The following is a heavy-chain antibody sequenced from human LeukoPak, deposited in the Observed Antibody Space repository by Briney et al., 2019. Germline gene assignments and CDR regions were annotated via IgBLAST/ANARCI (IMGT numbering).Heavy chain of an antibody. J-gene: IGHJ4*02. Sequence: GGSLRLSCAVSGFTFSDYYMSWIRQAPGKGLEWVSYISSCGSTIFYADSVKGRFSISRDNANNSLYLQMNSLIAEDTTVYYCSRDSYMGLFDYWGQGTLVTVSS. V-gene: IGHV3-11*01. D-gene: IGHD5-18*01. CDR3: SRDSYMGLFDY. CDR1: GFTFSDYY. CDR2: ISSCGSTI.